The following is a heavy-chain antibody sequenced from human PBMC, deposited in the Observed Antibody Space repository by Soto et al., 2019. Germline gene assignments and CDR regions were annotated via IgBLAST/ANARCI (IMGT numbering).Heavy chain of an antibody. Sequence: PGGSLRLSCAASGFTFSSYAMHWVRQAPGKGLEWVAVISYDGSNKYYADSVKGRFTISRDNSKNTLYLQMNSLRAEDTAVYYCARVYSSSWYLWFDPWGQGTLVTVSS. D-gene: IGHD6-13*01. CDR2: ISYDGSNK. V-gene: IGHV3-30-3*01. CDR3: ARVYSSSWYLWFDP. J-gene: IGHJ5*02. CDR1: GFTFSSYA.